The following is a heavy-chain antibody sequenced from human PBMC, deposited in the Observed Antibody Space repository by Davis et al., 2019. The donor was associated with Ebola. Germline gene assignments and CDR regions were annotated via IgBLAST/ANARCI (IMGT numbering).Heavy chain of an antibody. J-gene: IGHJ4*02. CDR1: GYSISSGYY. CDR2: IYHSGST. Sequence: PSETLSLTCTVSGYSISSGYYWGWIRQPPGKGLEWIGSIYHSGSTYYNPSLKSRVTISVDTSKNQFSLKLSSVTAADTAVYYCARDGPGEWELPFDYWGQGTLVTVSS. CDR3: ARDGPGEWELPFDY. D-gene: IGHD1-26*01. V-gene: IGHV4-38-2*02.